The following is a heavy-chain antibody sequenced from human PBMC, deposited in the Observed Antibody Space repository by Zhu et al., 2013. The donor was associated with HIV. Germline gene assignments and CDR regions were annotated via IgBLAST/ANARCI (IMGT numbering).Heavy chain of an antibody. CDR2: INPNSGNT. CDR1: GYTFSGHY. D-gene: IGHD3-16*01. V-gene: IGHV1-2*02. CDR3: ASDLWGKAFDI. Sequence: QVQVVQSGPEVGKPGASVTVSCKASGYTFSGHYLHWVRQAPGQGLEWMGWINPNSGNTNFAQKFQGRLLMTRDTSITTAYMQLSRLQSDDTAVYFCASDLWGKAFDIWGHGTMVTSLQ. J-gene: IGHJ3*02.